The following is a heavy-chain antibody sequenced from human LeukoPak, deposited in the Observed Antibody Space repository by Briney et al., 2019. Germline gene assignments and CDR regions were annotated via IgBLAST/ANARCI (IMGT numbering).Heavy chain of an antibody. CDR2: VSGRDDST. V-gene: IGHV3-23*01. CDR3: AKGGDYDILTVYYDPDS. J-gene: IGHJ5*01. CDR1: GFTFTNYA. D-gene: IGHD3-9*01. Sequence: GGSLRLSCAASGFTFTNYAMYWVRQAPGKGLEWVSAVSGRDDSTYYADSVKGRFTISRDTSKNTLFLQMNSLRAEDTAVYSCAKGGDYDILTVYYDPDSWGKGPRV.